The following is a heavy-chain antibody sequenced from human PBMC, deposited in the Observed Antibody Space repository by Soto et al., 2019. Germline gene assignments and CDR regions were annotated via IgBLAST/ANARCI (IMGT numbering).Heavy chain of an antibody. CDR2: INPSGGST. J-gene: IGHJ6*02. V-gene: IGHV1-46*01. CDR1: GYTFTSYY. CDR3: ARAEAMVTYYYYGMDV. D-gene: IGHD5-18*01. Sequence: ASVKVSCKASGYTFTSYYMHWVRQAPGQGLEWMGIINPSGGSTSYAQKFQGRVTMTRDTSMSTVYMELSSLRSEDTAVYYCARAEAMVTYYYYGMDVWGQGTTVTVSS.